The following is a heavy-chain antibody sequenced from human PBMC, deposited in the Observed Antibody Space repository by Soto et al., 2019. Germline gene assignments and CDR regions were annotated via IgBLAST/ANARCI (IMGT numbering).Heavy chain of an antibody. V-gene: IGHV4-31*03. CDR2: TYYSRST. D-gene: IGHD6-25*01. CDR3: AGCHGYRFDY. CDR1: GGSISSGGYY. J-gene: IGHJ4*02. Sequence: QVQLQESGPGLVKPSQTLSLTCTVSGGSISSGGYYWSWSRQQPGKGLEWIGYTYYSRSTYYNPSLKSRVTISVDTSKNQFSPELDSVTAADTAVYFCAGCHGYRFDYWGQGTLVTVSS.